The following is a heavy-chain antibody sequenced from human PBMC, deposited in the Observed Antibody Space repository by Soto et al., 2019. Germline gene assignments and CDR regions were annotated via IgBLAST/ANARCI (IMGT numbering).Heavy chain of an antibody. V-gene: IGHV4-34*01. D-gene: IGHD3-3*01. Sequence: QVHLQQWGAGLLKSSETLSLTCAVYGGSFSGYYWSWIRQPPGKGLEWIGETNHSGITNYNPSLKSRVTISVDTSKNQFSLNLTSMTAADTAVYYCARGSVDYNFWSGYYSRFYYFDFWGQGTLVIVSS. CDR1: GGSFSGYY. J-gene: IGHJ4*02. CDR3: ARGSVDYNFWSGYYSRFYYFDF. CDR2: TNHSGIT.